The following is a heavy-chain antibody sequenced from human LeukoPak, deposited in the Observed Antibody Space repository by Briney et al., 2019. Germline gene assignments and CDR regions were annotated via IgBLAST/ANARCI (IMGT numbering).Heavy chain of an antibody. D-gene: IGHD3-10*01. V-gene: IGHV3-74*01. CDR1: GFTFSSYA. Sequence: GGSLRLSCAASGFTFSSYAMSWVRQAPGKGLEWVSRIRNDGGETNYADSVKGRFTISRDNAKNTLFLQMNNLRADDTAVYYCSRVRVSFDYWGQGTLVTVAS. CDR3: SRVRVSFDY. CDR2: IRNDGGET. J-gene: IGHJ4*02.